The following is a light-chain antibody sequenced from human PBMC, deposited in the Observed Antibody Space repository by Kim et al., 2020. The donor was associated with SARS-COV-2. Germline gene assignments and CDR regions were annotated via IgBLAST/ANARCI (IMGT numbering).Light chain of an antibody. V-gene: IGLV3-19*01. J-gene: IGLJ3*02. Sequence: GQKVRITCQGDSLRSDYASWYQQKPGQAPVLVIYGKNNRPSGIPDRFSGSSAGNTASLTITGAQAEDEADYYCNSRDSSGNHWVFGGGTQLTVL. CDR2: GKN. CDR3: NSRDSSGNHWV. CDR1: SLRSDY.